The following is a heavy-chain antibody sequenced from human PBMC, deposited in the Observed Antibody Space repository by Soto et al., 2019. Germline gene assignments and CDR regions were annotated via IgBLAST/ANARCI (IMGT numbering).Heavy chain of an antibody. CDR2: SNPSGGST. Sequence: ASVKVSCKASGFTFTSSAVQWVRQARGQGLEWMGISNPSGGSTSYAQKFQGRVTMTRDTSTSTVYMELSSLRSEDTAVFYCARGPHSSGGYYFDYWGQGTLVTVSA. CDR1: GFTFTSSA. D-gene: IGHD6-19*01. J-gene: IGHJ4*02. CDR3: ARGPHSSGGYYFDY. V-gene: IGHV1-46*01.